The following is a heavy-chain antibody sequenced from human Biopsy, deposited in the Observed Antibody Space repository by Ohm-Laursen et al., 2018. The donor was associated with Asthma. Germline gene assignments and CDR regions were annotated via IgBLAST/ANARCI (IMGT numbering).Heavy chain of an antibody. Sequence: GSSVKVSCRASGYTFTGYYMHWVRQAPGQGLEWMGWINPNSGGTNYAQKFQGWVTMTRDTSISTAYMELSRLSSEDTAVYYCARGYSGSDRIVYYYSGLEVWGQGTTVTVSS. CDR1: GYTFTGYY. J-gene: IGHJ6*02. CDR3: ARGYSGSDRIVYYYSGLEV. CDR2: INPNSGGT. D-gene: IGHD5-12*01. V-gene: IGHV1-2*04.